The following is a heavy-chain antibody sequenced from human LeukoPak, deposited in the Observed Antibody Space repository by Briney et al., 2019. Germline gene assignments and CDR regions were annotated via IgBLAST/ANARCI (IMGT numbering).Heavy chain of an antibody. CDR2: IWYDGSNK. D-gene: IGHD3-3*01. J-gene: IGHJ5*02. CDR1: GFTFSSYG. Sequence: GGSLRLSCAASGFTFSSYGVHWVRQAPGKGLEWVAVIWYDGSNKYYADSVKGRFTISRDNSKNTLYLQMNSLRAEDTAVYYCARDRTTSIFGVVIKDWFDPWGQGTLVTVSS. CDR3: ARDRTTSIFGVVIKDWFDP. V-gene: IGHV3-33*01.